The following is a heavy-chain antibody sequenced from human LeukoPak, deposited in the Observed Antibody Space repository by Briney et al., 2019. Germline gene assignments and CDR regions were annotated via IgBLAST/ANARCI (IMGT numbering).Heavy chain of an antibody. V-gene: IGHV3-9*01. CDR1: GFTFSSYA. CDR2: ISWNSGSI. J-gene: IGHJ4*02. D-gene: IGHD6-13*01. CDR3: VRGAYSSSWLNFDY. Sequence: GGSLRLSCAASGFTFSSYAMSWVRQAPGKGLEWVSGISWNSGSIGYADSVKGRFTISRDNAKNSLYLQMNSLRAEDTAVYYCVRGAYSSSWLNFDYWGQGTLVTVSS.